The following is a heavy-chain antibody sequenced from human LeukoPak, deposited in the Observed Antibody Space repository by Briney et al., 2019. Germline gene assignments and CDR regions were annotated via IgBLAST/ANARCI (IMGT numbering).Heavy chain of an antibody. CDR1: GFTFSSYA. Sequence: GGSLRLSCAASGFTFSSYAMSWVRQAPGKGLEWVSAISGSGGSTYYADSVKGRFTISRDNSKNTLYLQMNSLRAEDTAVYYCAKAFSGSYYYYYYMDVWGKGTTVTVSS. CDR3: AKAFSGSYYYYYYMDV. CDR2: ISGSGGST. V-gene: IGHV3-23*01. D-gene: IGHD1-26*01. J-gene: IGHJ6*03.